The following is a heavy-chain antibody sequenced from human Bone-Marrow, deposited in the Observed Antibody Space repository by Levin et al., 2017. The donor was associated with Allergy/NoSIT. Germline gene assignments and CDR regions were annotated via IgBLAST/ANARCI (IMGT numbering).Heavy chain of an antibody. CDR1: GGSVSSGSYY. D-gene: IGHD3-10*01. Sequence: SETLSLTCTVSGGSVSSGSYYWSWIRQPPGKGLEWIGYIYYSGSTNYNPSLKSRVTISVDTSKNQFSLKLSSVTAADTAVYYCARDQSGYYGSGYFDYWGQGTLVTVSS. CDR3: ARDQSGYYGSGYFDY. CDR2: IYYSGST. V-gene: IGHV4-61*01. J-gene: IGHJ4*02.